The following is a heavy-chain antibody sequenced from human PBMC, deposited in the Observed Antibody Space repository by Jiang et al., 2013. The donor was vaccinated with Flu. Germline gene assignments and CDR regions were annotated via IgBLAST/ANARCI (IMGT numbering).Heavy chain of an antibody. CDR1: GGSISSSSYY. V-gene: IGHV4-39*01. J-gene: IGHJ4*02. CDR3: ARLDSSGWVPSGY. Sequence: GPGLVKPSETLSLTCTVSGGSISSSSYYWGWIRQPPGKGLEWIGSIYYSGSTYYNPSLKSRVTISVDTSKNQFSLKLSSVTAADTAVYYCARLDSSGWVPSGYWGQGTLVTVSS. CDR2: IYYSGST. D-gene: IGHD6-19*01.